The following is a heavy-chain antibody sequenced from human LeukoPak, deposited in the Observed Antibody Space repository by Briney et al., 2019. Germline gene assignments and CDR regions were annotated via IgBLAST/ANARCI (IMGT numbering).Heavy chain of an antibody. J-gene: IGHJ3*02. CDR1: GGSITNYN. CDR3: ARGNYDSTGYYYMGDTLDI. V-gene: IGHV4-4*07. CDR2: IYISGST. D-gene: IGHD3-22*01. Sequence: PSETLSLTCTVSGGSITNYNWNWIRQPAGKGLEWIGHIYISGSTNYNTSLKSRVTMSVDTSKNQFTLKVNSVTAADTAVYYCARGNYDSTGYYYMGDTLDIWGQGTMVTVSS.